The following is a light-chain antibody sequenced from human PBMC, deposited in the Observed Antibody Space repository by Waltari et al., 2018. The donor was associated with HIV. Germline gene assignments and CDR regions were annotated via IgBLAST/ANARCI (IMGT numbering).Light chain of an antibody. CDR3: CSYAGSGDV. CDR1: SSDVGSYNL. CDR2: EVS. J-gene: IGLJ1*01. V-gene: IGLV2-23*02. Sequence: QSALTQPASVSGSPGQSITISCTGTSSDVGSYNLVSWYQQHPGKAPKLMIYEVSKRPSVFSNRFSGSKSGNTASLTISGLQAEDEADYYCCSYAGSGDVFGTGTKVTVL.